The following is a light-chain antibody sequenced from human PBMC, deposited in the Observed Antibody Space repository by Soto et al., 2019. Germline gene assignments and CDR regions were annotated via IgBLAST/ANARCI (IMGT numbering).Light chain of an antibody. CDR2: DAS. CDR3: QQRSNWLT. CDR1: QSVSSY. Sequence: EIVLTQSPATLSLSPGERATLSCRASQSVSSYLAGYQQKPGQAPRLLIYDASNRATGIPARFSGSGSGTDFTLTISSLEPEDFAVYYCQQRSNWLTFGPGTKVDIK. J-gene: IGKJ3*01. V-gene: IGKV3-11*01.